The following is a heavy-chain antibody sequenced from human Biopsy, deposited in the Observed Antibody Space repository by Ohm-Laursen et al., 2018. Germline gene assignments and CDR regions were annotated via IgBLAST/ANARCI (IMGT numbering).Heavy chain of an antibody. V-gene: IGHV4-59*01. CDR2: IYYTGST. Sequence: GTLSLTCTVSRGSISSYYWNWIRQPPGKGLEWIGYIYYTGSTDYNPSLQSRVTISVDTSKNHFSLRLRSVTPADTAIYYCARDRGYYSDRTVPGYFDLWGRGTLVTVSS. J-gene: IGHJ2*01. CDR3: ARDRGYYSDRTVPGYFDL. D-gene: IGHD3-22*01. CDR1: RGSISSYY.